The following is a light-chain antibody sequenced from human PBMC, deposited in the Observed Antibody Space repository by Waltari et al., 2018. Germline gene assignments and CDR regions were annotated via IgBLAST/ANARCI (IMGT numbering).Light chain of an antibody. Sequence: QSALTQPASVSGSPGQSITISCTGTASDIGAYNYVSWYQQHPGKAPKLLLYDVSDRPSGISDHFSGSKSGNTASLTISGLQAEDAADYYCSSYTRSTTVIFGGGTKLTVL. CDR2: DVS. CDR1: ASDIGAYNY. CDR3: SSYTRSTTVI. V-gene: IGLV2-14*03. J-gene: IGLJ2*01.